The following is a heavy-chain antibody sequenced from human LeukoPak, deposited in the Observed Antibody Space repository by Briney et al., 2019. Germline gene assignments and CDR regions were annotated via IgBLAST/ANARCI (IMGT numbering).Heavy chain of an antibody. V-gene: IGHV3-11*04. J-gene: IGHJ4*02. CDR2: ISSSGSTI. CDR3: AREGTNWDFDY. D-gene: IGHD7-27*01. Sequence: GGSLRLSCAASGFTFSDYYMSWIRQAPGKGLEWVSYISSSGSTIYYADSVKGRFTMSRDNAKKSLYLQMNSLRAEDTAVYYCAREGTNWDFDYWGQGTLVTVSS. CDR1: GFTFSDYY.